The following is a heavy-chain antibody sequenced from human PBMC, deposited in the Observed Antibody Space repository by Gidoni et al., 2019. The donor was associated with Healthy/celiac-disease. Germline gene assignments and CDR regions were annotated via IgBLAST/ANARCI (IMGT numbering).Heavy chain of an antibody. J-gene: IGHJ3*02. V-gene: IGHV1-46*01. D-gene: IGHD3-22*01. CDR2: ITPSGGST. CDR3: ARSRHYYDSSGYYDDAFDI. CDR1: GYTFTSYS. Sequence: QVQLVQSGAEVKTPGASVTVSCTASGYTFTSYSMHWVRQAPGQGLEWMGIITPSGGSTSYAQKFQGRVTMTRDTSTSTVYMELSSLRSEDTAVYYCARSRHYYDSSGYYDDAFDIWGQGTMVTVSS.